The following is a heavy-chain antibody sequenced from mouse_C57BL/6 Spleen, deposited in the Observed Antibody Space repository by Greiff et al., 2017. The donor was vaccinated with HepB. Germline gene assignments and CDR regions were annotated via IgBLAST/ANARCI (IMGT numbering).Heavy chain of an antibody. Sequence: VQLQQSGPELVKPGASVKIPCKASGYTFTDYNMDWVKQSHGKSLEWIGDINPNNGGTIYNQKFKGKATLTVDKSSSTAYMELRSLTSEDTAVYYCARIGTTEGFAYWGQGTLVTVSA. CDR3: ARIGTTEGFAY. D-gene: IGHD1-1*01. CDR2: INPNNGGT. CDR1: GYTFTDYN. V-gene: IGHV1-18*01. J-gene: IGHJ3*01.